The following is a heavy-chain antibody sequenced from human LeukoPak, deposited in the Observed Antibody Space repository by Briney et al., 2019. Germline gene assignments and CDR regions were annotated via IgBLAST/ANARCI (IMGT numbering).Heavy chain of an antibody. Sequence: SETLSLTCTVSGASISSGGYYWSWIRQRPGKGLVWIGYIYYSGSIYYNSTLPSLKSRVTISVDTSKNQFSLKLSSVTAADTAVYYCARRPTGDPKFDYWGQGTLVTVSS. CDR1: GASISSGGYY. J-gene: IGHJ4*02. D-gene: IGHD7-27*01. V-gene: IGHV4-31*03. CDR2: IYYSGSI. CDR3: ARRPTGDPKFDY.